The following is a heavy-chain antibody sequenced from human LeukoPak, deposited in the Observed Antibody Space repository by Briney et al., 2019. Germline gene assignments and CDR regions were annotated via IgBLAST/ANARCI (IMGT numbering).Heavy chain of an antibody. D-gene: IGHD6-19*01. CDR3: ARDFSGWYGSPFDY. CDR2: ISYDGSNK. J-gene: IGHJ4*02. V-gene: IGHV3-30-3*01. Sequence: PGGSLRLSCAASGFTFSSYAMHWVRQAPGKGLEWVAVISYDGSNKYYADSVKGRFTISRDNSKNTLYLQMNSLRAEDTAVYYCARDFSGWYGSPFDYWGQGTLVTVSS. CDR1: GFTFSSYA.